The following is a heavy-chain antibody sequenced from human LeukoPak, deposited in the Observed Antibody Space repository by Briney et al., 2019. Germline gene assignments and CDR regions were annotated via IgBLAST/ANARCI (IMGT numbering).Heavy chain of an antibody. CDR1: GYTFTSYG. CDR2: ISAYNGNT. J-gene: IGHJ4*02. V-gene: IGHV1-18*01. CDR3: AREESIGSYQFLNEY. D-gene: IGHD1-26*01. Sequence: ASVKVSCKASGYTFTSYGISWVRQAPGQGLEWMGWISAYNGNTNYAQKFQGRVTMTTDTSTSTAYMEVRSLRSDDTAVYYCAREESIGSYQFLNEYWGQGTLVTVSS.